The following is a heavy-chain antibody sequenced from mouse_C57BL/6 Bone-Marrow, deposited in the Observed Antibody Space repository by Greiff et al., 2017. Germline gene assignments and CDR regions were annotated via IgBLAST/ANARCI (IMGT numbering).Heavy chain of an antibody. CDR1: GYAFSSSW. J-gene: IGHJ3*01. CDR2: LYPGDGDT. Sequence: VKLQESGPELVKPGASVKISCKASGYAFSSSWMNWVKQRPGKGLEWIGRLYPGDGDTNYNGKFKGKATLTADKSSSTAYMQLSSLTSEDSAVYFWARGGLKLAYWGQGTLVTVSA. V-gene: IGHV1-82*01. D-gene: IGHD1-3*01. CDR3: ARGGLKLAY.